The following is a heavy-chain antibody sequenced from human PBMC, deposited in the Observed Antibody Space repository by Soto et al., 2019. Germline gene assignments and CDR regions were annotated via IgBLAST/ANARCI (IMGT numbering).Heavy chain of an antibody. CDR1: VGTFSSYA. J-gene: IGHJ6*02. V-gene: IGHV1-69*12. CDR3: ARYLAAAGAAPGEYYYGMDV. Sequence: QVQLVQSGAEVKKPGSAGKVSCKDSVGTFSSYAISWVRQAPGQGLEWMGGIIPIFGTANYAQKFQGRVTITADESTSTAYMELSSLRSEDTAVYYCARYLAAAGAAPGEYYYGMDVWGQGTTVTVSS. D-gene: IGHD6-13*01. CDR2: IIPIFGTA.